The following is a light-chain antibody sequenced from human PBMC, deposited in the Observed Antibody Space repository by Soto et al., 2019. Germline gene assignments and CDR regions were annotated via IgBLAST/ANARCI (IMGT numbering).Light chain of an antibody. CDR1: QSISTW. J-gene: IGKJ1*01. CDR2: KAS. CDR3: QQYNSFSTWT. V-gene: IGKV1-5*03. Sequence: DIQMTQSPSTLSASVGDRVTITCRASQSISTWLAWYQQKPGKAPNLLIYKASPLQSGVPSRFSGSGSGTEFTLTISSLQPDDFATYFCQQYNSFSTWTFGQGTKVEIK.